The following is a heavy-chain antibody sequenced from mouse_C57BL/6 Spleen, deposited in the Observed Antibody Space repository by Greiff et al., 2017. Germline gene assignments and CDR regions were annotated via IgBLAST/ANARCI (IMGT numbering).Heavy chain of an antibody. CDR1: GYTFTSYW. V-gene: IGHV1-59*01. J-gene: IGHJ2*01. D-gene: IGHD1-2*01. CDR3: ASGLLRHTFHS. CDR2: IDPSDSYT. Sequence: QVQLQQPGAELVRPGTSVKLSCKASGYTFTSYWMHWVKQRPGQGLEWIGVIDPSDSYTNYNQKFKGKATLTVEPSSSTAYMQLSSLTSEDSAVYYCASGLLRHTFHSCGPGTTLPASS.